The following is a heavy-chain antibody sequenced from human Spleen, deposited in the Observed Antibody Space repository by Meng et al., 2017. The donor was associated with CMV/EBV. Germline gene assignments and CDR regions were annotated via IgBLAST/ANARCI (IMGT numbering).Heavy chain of an antibody. CDR2: IYYSGST. V-gene: IGHV4-30-4*01. Sequence: RSGGYSWSWIRQPPGKGLEWIGYIYYSGSTYYNPSLKSRVTISVDTSKNQFSLKLSSVTAADTAVYYCARKPLGYDSSGYMGYYFDYWGQGTLVTVSS. CDR1: RSGGYS. D-gene: IGHD3-22*01. J-gene: IGHJ4*02. CDR3: ARKPLGYDSSGYMGYYFDY.